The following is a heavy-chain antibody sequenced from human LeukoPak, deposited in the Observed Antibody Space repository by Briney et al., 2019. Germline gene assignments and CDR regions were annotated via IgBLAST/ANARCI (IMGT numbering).Heavy chain of an antibody. CDR2: IYTSGST. V-gene: IGHV4-4*07. CDR1: GGSLSSYY. CDR3: ARSLRPPYYYYMDV. Sequence: SETLSLTCTVSGGSLSSYYWSWIRQPTGKGLEWIGRIYTSGSTNYNPSLKSRVTISVDTSKNQFSLKLSSVTAADTAVYYCARSLRPPYYYYMDVWGKGTTVTVSS. D-gene: IGHD5/OR15-5a*01. J-gene: IGHJ6*03.